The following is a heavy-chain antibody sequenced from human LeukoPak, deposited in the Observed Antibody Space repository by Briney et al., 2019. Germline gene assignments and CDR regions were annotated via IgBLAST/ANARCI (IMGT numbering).Heavy chain of an antibody. CDR2: IYYSGGT. CDR1: GGSISSYY. D-gene: IGHD6-13*01. CDR3: ARDDLQLVRRLGGSTEYYYYYYMDV. Sequence: KTSETLSLTCTVSGGSISSYYWSWIRQPPGKGLEWIGYIYYSGGTNYNPSLKSRVTISVATPTNRFSLKLNSVTPEDTAVYYCARDDLQLVRRLGGSTEYYYYYYMDVWGKGPTVTVSS. J-gene: IGHJ6*03. V-gene: IGHV4-59*12.